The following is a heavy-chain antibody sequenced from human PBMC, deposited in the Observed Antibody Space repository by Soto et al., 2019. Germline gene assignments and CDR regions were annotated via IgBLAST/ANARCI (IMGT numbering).Heavy chain of an antibody. CDR2: IYYSGST. D-gene: IGHD2-2*01. CDR3: AREEGYCISTSCYDYYGMDV. V-gene: IGHV4-30-4*01. CDR1: GGSISSGDYY. Sequence: SETLSLTCTVSGGSISSGDYYWSWIRQPPGKGLEWIGYIYYSGSTYYNQSLKSRVTISVDTSKNQFSLKLSSVTAADTAVYYCAREEGYCISTSCYDYYGMDVWGQGTTVTVSS. J-gene: IGHJ6*02.